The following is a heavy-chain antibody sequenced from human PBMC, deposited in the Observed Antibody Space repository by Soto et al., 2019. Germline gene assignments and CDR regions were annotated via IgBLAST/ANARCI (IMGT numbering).Heavy chain of an antibody. J-gene: IGHJ4*02. CDR3: ARTLSGYSYGPLDY. V-gene: IGHV4-59*08. D-gene: IGHD5-18*01. CDR1: GGSINKYY. Sequence: SETLSLTCTVSGGSINKYYWDWIRQPPGKELEWIGHIFYIGSTKYNPSLQSRVTISVDTSKNQFSLKLSSVTAADTAVYYCARTLSGYSYGPLDYWGQRALVTVSS. CDR2: IFYIGST.